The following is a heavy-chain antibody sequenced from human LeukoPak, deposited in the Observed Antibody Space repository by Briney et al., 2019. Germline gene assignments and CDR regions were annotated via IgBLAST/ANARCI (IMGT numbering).Heavy chain of an antibody. J-gene: IGHJ4*02. D-gene: IGHD4-17*01. V-gene: IGHV1-2*02. Sequence: ASVKVSCKASGYTFTDYYLNWVRQAPGQGLEWMGWTNPNSGDTKYAQNFRGRVTMTRDTSLSTAYMDLSRLRSDDTALYYCARARKTRNIYGDYVFLFDYWGQGTLVTVSS. CDR3: ARARKTRNIYGDYVFLFDY. CDR2: TNPNSGDT. CDR1: GYTFTDYY.